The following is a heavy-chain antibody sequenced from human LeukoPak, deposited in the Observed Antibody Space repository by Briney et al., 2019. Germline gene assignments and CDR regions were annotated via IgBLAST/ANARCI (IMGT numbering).Heavy chain of an antibody. Sequence: GGSLRLSCAASGFTLSSNWMTWVRQAPGKGLEWVSVLYSDGNTKYADSVQGRFTISRDNSKNTLYLEMNSLSPDDTAVYYCARGVEPLAANTLAYWGQGTLVTVSS. V-gene: IGHV3-53*01. D-gene: IGHD1-14*01. CDR3: ARGVEPLAANTLAY. J-gene: IGHJ4*02. CDR1: GFTLSSNW. CDR2: LYSDGNT.